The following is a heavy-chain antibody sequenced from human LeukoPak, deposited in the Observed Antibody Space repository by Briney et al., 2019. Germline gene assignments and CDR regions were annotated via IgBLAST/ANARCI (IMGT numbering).Heavy chain of an antibody. D-gene: IGHD5-18*01. CDR1: GFPFETNA. Sequence: GGSLRLSCATSGFPFETNAMSWVRQTPGKGLEWVATIGNTETFYADSVTGRFTISRDNSKNTVNLQMNRLRVEDTAIYYCAKDWIQFNRVFDCFDSWGQGTLVTVSS. J-gene: IGHJ4*02. CDR3: AKDWIQFNRVFDCFDS. V-gene: IGHV3-23*01. CDR2: IGNTET.